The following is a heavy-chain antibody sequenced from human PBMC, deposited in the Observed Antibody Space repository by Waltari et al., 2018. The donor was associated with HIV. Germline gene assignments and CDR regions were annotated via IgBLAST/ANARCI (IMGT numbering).Heavy chain of an antibody. V-gene: IGHV1-18*01. J-gene: IGHJ4*02. CDR1: GYTFTSYG. CDR3: ARTYYYDSPREFDY. D-gene: IGHD3-22*01. CDR2: NSAHNGNT. Sequence: QVHLVQSGAEVKKPGASVKVSCKASGYTFTSYGISWVRQAPGQGLEWMGWNSAHNGNTNYAQNLQGRVTMTTDTSTNTAYMERRSLRSDDTAVYYCARTYYYDSPREFDYWGQGTLVTVSS.